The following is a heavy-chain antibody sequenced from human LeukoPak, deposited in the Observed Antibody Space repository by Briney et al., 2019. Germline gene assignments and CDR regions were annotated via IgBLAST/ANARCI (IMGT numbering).Heavy chain of an antibody. CDR3: ARDTAMGHFDY. CDR2: IYYSGST. D-gene: IGHD5-18*01. V-gene: IGHV4-59*01. J-gene: IGHJ4*02. CDR1: GGSISSYY. Sequence: SETLSLTCAVYGGSISSYYWSWIRQPPGKGLEWIGYIYYSGSTNYNPSLKSRVTISVDTSKNQFSLKLSSVTAADTAVYYCARDTAMGHFDYWGQGTLVTVSS.